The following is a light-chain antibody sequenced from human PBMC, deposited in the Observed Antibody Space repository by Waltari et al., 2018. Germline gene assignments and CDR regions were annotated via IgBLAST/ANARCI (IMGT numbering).Light chain of an antibody. CDR1: SSDVAGYEY. CDR3: SSYTANSLVL. Sequence: QSALTQPASVSGSPGQPVTISCTGTSSDVAGYEYVPWYQQHPGKAPKLLVYDVSNRPSGVSNRFAGSKSGNTASLTISGLQTDDEAEYFCSSYTANSLVLFGGGTKVTVL. CDR2: DVS. J-gene: IGLJ2*01. V-gene: IGLV2-14*03.